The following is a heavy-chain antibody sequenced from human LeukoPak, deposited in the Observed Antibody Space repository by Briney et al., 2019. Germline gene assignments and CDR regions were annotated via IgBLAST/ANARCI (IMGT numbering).Heavy chain of an antibody. Sequence: SETLSLTCAVSGYSISSGYYWGWIRQPPGKGLEWIGSIYHSGSTYYNPSLKGRVTISVDTSKNQFSLKLSSVTAADTAVYYCARGVLRYFDTFDYWGQGTLVTVSS. J-gene: IGHJ4*02. CDR3: ARGVLRYFDTFDY. V-gene: IGHV4-38-2*01. CDR1: GYSISSGYY. D-gene: IGHD3-9*01. CDR2: IYHSGST.